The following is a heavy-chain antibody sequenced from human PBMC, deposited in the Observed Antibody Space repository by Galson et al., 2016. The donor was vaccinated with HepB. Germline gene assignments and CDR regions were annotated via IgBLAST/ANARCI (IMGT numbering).Heavy chain of an antibody. D-gene: IGHD2-2*01. CDR3: AHAPNLYYFDN. V-gene: IGHV3-23*01. Sequence: SLRLSCAASGFPFNNFWMSWARQAPEKGLEWVSAISGSGGSTSYADSVKGRFTISRDNAKNSLYLQMNSLRVEGTAVYYCAHAPNLYYFDNWGQGTLVTASS. CDR2: ISGSGGST. J-gene: IGHJ4*02. CDR1: GFPFNNFW.